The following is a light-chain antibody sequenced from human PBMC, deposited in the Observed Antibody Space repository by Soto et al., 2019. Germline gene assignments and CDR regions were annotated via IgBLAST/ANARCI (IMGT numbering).Light chain of an antibody. Sequence: EIVLTQSPGTLSLSPGERATLSCRASQSISSTYLAWFQQKPGQAPKLLIYGASTSATGIPDRFSGSGSGTDFTLTIRRLEPEDWAVYYCLQDGSSSWTFVQVTKVETK. J-gene: IGKJ1*01. CDR2: GAS. CDR3: LQDGSSSWT. CDR1: QSISSTY. V-gene: IGKV3-20*01.